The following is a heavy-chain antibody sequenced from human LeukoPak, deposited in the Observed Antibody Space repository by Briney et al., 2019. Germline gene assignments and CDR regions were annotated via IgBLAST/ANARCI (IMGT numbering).Heavy chain of an antibody. V-gene: IGHV3-30*18. CDR1: GFTFSSYG. Sequence: GGSLRLSCAASGFTFSSYGMHWVRQAPGKGLEWVAVISYDGSNKYYADSVKGRFTISRDNSKNTLYLQMNRLRAEDTAVYYCAKDTQRGGWVIDYWGQGTLVTVSS. CDR3: AKDTQRGGWVIDY. CDR2: ISYDGSNK. J-gene: IGHJ4*02. D-gene: IGHD6-19*01.